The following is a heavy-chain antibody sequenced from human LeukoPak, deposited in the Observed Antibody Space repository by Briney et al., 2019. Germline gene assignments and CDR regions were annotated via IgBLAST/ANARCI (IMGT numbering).Heavy chain of an antibody. CDR2: IRYDGSIK. D-gene: IGHD2-2*01. J-gene: IGHJ4*02. Sequence: LSLTCTVSGGSISSGGYYWSWIRQPPGKGLEWVAFIRYDGSIKYYADSVKGRFTISRDNSKNTLYLQMNSLRVEDTAVYYCARGLVVVPAVSDYRGQGTLVTVSS. CDR3: ARGLVVVPAVSDY. V-gene: IGHV3-30*02. CDR1: GGSISSGGYY.